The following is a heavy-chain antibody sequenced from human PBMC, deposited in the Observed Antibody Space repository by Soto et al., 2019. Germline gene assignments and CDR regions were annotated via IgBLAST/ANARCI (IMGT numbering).Heavy chain of an antibody. J-gene: IGHJ5*02. Sequence: ASVKVSCKVSGYTLTELSMHWVRQAPGKGLEWMGGFDPEDGETIYAQKFQGRVTMTEDTSTDTAYMELSSLRSEDTAVYYCARGLKPMVRGVLLSWFDPWGQGTLVTVSS. V-gene: IGHV1-24*01. D-gene: IGHD3-10*01. CDR1: GYTLTELS. CDR3: ARGLKPMVRGVLLSWFDP. CDR2: FDPEDGET.